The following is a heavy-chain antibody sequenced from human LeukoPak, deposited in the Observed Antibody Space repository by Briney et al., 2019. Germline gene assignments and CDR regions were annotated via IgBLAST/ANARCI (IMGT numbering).Heavy chain of an antibody. V-gene: IGHV4-59*01. J-gene: IGHJ6*03. D-gene: IGHD2-15*01. Sequence: SETLSLTCTVSGGSISSYYWSWIRQPPGKGLEWIGYIYYSGSTNYNPSLKSRVTISVDTSKNQFSLKLSSVTAADTAVHYCARSVEGYCRGGSCYSYSYYMDVWGKGTTVTDSS. CDR1: GGSISSYY. CDR3: ARSVEGYCRGGSCYSYSYYMDV. CDR2: IYYSGST.